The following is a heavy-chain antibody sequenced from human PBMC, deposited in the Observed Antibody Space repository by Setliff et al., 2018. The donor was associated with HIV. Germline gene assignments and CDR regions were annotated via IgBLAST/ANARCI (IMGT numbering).Heavy chain of an antibody. Sequence: ASVKVSCKASGYTFTGYAISWVRQAPGQGLEWLGWISAYNGDTNYAQKVQGRVSMTIDTSTSTAYMELRSLRSDDMDVYYCARRGVFDAFDIWGQGTMVTVSS. CDR2: ISAYNGDT. CDR1: GYTFTGYA. V-gene: IGHV1-18*03. CDR3: ARRGVFDAFDI. D-gene: IGHD6-13*01. J-gene: IGHJ3*02.